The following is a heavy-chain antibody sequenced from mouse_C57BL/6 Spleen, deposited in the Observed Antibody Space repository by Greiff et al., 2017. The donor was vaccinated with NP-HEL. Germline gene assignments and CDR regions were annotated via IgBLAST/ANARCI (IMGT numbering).Heavy chain of an antibody. CDR2: FYPGGGSI. CDR3: ARHQEEALYDYDSAWFAY. CDR1: GYTFTEYT. Sequence: VQLLQSGAELVKPGASVKLSCKASGYTFTEYTIPWVKQRSGQGLEWIGWFYPGGGSIKYHEKFKDQSTLTADKSSSTVYMEISKLTSEDSAVYFCARHQEEALYDYDSAWFAYWGQGTLVTVSA. V-gene: IGHV1-62-2*01. D-gene: IGHD2-4*01. J-gene: IGHJ3*01.